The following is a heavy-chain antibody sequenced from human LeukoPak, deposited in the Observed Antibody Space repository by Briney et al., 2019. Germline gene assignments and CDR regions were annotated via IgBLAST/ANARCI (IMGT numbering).Heavy chain of an antibody. CDR1: GGSISSYY. CDR3: ARVGPDVDTAMVFGY. D-gene: IGHD5-18*01. CDR2: IYYSGST. J-gene: IGHJ4*02. V-gene: IGHV4-59*01. Sequence: SETLSLTCTVSGGSISSYYWSWIRQPPGKGLEWIGYIYYSGSTNYNPSLKSRVTISVDTSKNQFSLKLSSVTAADTAVYYCARVGPDVDTAMVFGYWGQGTLVTVSS.